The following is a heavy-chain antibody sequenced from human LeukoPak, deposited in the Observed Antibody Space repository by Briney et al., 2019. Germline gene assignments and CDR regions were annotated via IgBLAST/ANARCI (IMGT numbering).Heavy chain of an antibody. Sequence: GESLRLSCAASGFIFNGHWMHWVRHAPGKGLMWVSHIIGDGSSTNYADSAKGRFTISRDNAKNTLYLQMNSLRAEDTAVYYCTRDVGFCSGGRCFPSGPADYWGQGTLVTVSS. J-gene: IGHJ4*02. V-gene: IGHV3-74*01. D-gene: IGHD2-15*01. CDR2: IIGDGSST. CDR1: GFIFNGHW. CDR3: TRDVGFCSGGRCFPSGPADY.